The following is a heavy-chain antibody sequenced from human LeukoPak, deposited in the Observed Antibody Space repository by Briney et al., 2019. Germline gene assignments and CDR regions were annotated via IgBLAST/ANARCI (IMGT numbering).Heavy chain of an antibody. V-gene: IGHV4-59*01. Sequence: SETLSLTCTVSGGSISSYYWSRIRQPPGKGLEWIGYIYYSGSTNYNPSLKSRVTITVDTSKNQFSLKLSSVTAADTAVYYCARDKVVPAAPGYYYYYYGMDVWGQGTTVTVSS. J-gene: IGHJ6*02. CDR1: GGSISSYY. D-gene: IGHD2-2*01. CDR3: ARDKVVPAAPGYYYYYYGMDV. CDR2: IYYSGST.